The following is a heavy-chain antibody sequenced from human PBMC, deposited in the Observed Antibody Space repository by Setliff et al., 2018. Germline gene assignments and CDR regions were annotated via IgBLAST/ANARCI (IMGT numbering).Heavy chain of an antibody. D-gene: IGHD2-2*01. V-gene: IGHV4-34*01. CDR3: ARGVYCSSTSCSPGLNWFDP. CDR1: GGSFSGYY. CDR2: INHSGST. Sequence: PSETLSLTCAVYGGSFSGYYWSWIRQPPGEGLEWIGEINHSGSTNYNPSLKSRVTISVDTSKNQFSLKLSSVTAADTAVYYCARGVYCSSTSCSPGLNWFDPWGQGTLVTVSS. J-gene: IGHJ5*02.